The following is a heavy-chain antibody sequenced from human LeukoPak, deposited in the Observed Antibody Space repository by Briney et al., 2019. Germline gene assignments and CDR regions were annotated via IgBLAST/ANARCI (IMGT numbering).Heavy chain of an antibody. CDR1: GFTFTKAW. CDR3: STASESYFDY. D-gene: IGHD2-2*01. V-gene: IGHV3-15*01. Sequence: GGSLRLSCAASGFTFTKAWMSWVRQAPGKGLEWVGRIKSKTDGGTADFATPVKGRFTISGDDSQNTLYLQLNTLKAEDTAVYYCSTASESYFDYWGQGTLVTVSS. J-gene: IGHJ4*02. CDR2: IKSKTDGGTA.